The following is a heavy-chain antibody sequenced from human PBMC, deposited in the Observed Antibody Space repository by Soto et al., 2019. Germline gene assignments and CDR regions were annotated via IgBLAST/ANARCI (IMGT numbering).Heavy chain of an antibody. CDR1: GFTFSSYS. CDR3: ARVVDYYDPYYHYGMDV. J-gene: IGHJ6*02. Sequence: EVQLVESGGGLVKPGGSLRLSCAASGFTFSSYSMNWVRQAPGKGLEWVSSISSSSSYIYYADSVKGRFTISRDNAKNSLYLQMNRLRAEDTAVYYCARVVDYYDPYYHYGMDVWGQGTTVTVSS. D-gene: IGHD3-22*01. V-gene: IGHV3-21*01. CDR2: ISSSSSYI.